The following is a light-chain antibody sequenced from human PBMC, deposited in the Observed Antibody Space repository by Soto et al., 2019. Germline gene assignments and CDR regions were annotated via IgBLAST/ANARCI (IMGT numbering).Light chain of an antibody. CDR3: QQYATWT. CDR1: QSVSNNY. CDR2: AAS. Sequence: EIVLTQSPGTLSLSPGERATLSCRASQSVSNNYLAWYQQKPGQAPRLLIYAASSRATGIPVRFSGSGSGAHFTLTISRLEPEDFAVYYCQQYATWTFGQGTKVDIK. V-gene: IGKV3-20*01. J-gene: IGKJ1*01.